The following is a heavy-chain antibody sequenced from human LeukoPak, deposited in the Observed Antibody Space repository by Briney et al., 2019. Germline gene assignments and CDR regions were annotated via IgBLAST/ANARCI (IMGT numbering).Heavy chain of an antibody. CDR1: GFTFSSYG. Sequence: PGGSLRLSCAASGFTFSSYGMHWVRQAPGKGLEWVAVISYDGSNKYYADSVKGRFTISRDNSTNTLYLQMNSLRAEDTAVYYCAKDPGGLLWFGELPSYFDYWGQGTLVTVSS. D-gene: IGHD3-10*01. V-gene: IGHV3-30*18. CDR2: ISYDGSNK. J-gene: IGHJ4*02. CDR3: AKDPGGLLWFGELPSYFDY.